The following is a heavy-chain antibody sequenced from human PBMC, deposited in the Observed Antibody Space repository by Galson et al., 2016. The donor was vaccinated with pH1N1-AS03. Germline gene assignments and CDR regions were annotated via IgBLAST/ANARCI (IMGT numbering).Heavy chain of an antibody. CDR1: GYNFNTYW. Sequence: QSGAEVKKPGESLKISCKGSGYNFNTYWIGWMRQMPGQGLEWMGMIYPGDSDTRYSPSFQGQVTISADKSISTAYLQWSSLKASDIAMYYGVRHQLRGSVGLPGKNAFGIWGQGTFVTVSS. CDR3: VRHQLRGSVGLPGKNAFGI. CDR2: IYPGDSDT. D-gene: IGHD1-1*01. J-gene: IGHJ3*02. V-gene: IGHV5-51*03.